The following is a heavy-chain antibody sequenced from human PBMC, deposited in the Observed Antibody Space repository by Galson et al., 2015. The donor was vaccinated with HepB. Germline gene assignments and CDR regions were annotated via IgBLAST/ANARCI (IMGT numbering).Heavy chain of an antibody. Sequence: SLRLSCAASGFTFTTYVMTWVRRAPGKGLEWVSSISARGGSTYYADSVKGRFTISRDNSRNTLSLQMNSLRAEDTAVYYCAKAANFRSGYQEFYYFDYWGQGTLVTVSS. J-gene: IGHJ4*02. D-gene: IGHD3-3*01. CDR3: AKAANFRSGYQEFYYFDY. CDR2: ISARGGST. V-gene: IGHV3-23*01. CDR1: GFTFTTYV.